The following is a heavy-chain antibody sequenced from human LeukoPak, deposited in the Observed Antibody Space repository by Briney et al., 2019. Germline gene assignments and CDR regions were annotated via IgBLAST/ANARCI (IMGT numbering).Heavy chain of an antibody. CDR1: GFTFSSYA. CDR2: ISGSGGST. V-gene: IGHV3-23*01. Sequence: GGSLRLSCAASGFTFSSYAMSWVRQAPGKGLEWVSAISGSGGSTYYADSVKGRFTISRDNSKNTLYLQMNSLRAEDTAVYYCARGSGHQPLFQHWGQGTLVTVSS. D-gene: IGHD2-15*01. CDR3: ARGSGHQPLFQH. J-gene: IGHJ1*01.